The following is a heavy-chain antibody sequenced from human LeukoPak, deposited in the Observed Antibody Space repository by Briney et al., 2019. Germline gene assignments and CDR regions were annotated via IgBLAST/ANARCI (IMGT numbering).Heavy chain of an antibody. Sequence: PGGSLGLSCAASGFTFSSYAMHWVRQAPGKGLEYVSAISSNGGSTYYANSVKGRFTISRDNSKNTLYLQMGSLRAEDMAVYYCARGECSSTSCYNFDPWGQGTLVTVSS. CDR1: GFTFSSYA. CDR2: ISSNGGST. V-gene: IGHV3-64*01. CDR3: ARGECSSTSCYNFDP. D-gene: IGHD2-2*02. J-gene: IGHJ5*02.